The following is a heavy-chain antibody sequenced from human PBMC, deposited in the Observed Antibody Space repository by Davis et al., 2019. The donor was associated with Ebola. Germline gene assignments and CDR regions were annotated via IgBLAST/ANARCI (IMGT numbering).Heavy chain of an antibody. Sequence: ASVKVSCKASGYTFTSYGISWVRQAPGQGLVWMGWISAYNGDTNYAQNLQGRVTMTTDTSTSTAYMELRSLKSDDTAVYYCATTATLTTFDYWGQGTLVTVSS. CDR2: ISAYNGDT. V-gene: IGHV1-18*01. CDR3: ATTATLTTFDY. CDR1: GYTFTSYG. J-gene: IGHJ4*02. D-gene: IGHD1-1*01.